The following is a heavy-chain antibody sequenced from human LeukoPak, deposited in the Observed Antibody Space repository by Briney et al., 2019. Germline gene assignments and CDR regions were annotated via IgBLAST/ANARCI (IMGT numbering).Heavy chain of an antibody. D-gene: IGHD2-2*01. J-gene: IGHJ4*02. V-gene: IGHV4-59*12. CDR2: IYYSGST. Sequence: SETLSLTCTVSGGSISSYYWSWIRQPPGKGLEWIGYIYYSGSTNYNPSLKSRVTISVDTSKNQFFLDLSPVTAADTAVYYCSNKVYCSTTSCHPAGYWGLGSLVTVSS. CDR1: GGSISSYY. CDR3: SNKVYCSTTSCHPAGY.